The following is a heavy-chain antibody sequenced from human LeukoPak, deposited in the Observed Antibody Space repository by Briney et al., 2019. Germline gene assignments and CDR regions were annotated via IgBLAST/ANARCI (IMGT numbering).Heavy chain of an antibody. Sequence: PSETLSLTCTVSGGSISSGGYYWSWIRQHPGKGLEWIGYIYHSGSTYYNPSLKSRVTISVDRSKNQFSLKLSSVTAADTAVYYCARANAYERYSSSLLPFDPWGQGTLVTVSS. CDR1: GGSISSGGYY. V-gene: IGHV4-30-2*01. CDR2: IYHSGST. J-gene: IGHJ5*02. D-gene: IGHD6-13*01. CDR3: ARANAYERYSSSLLPFDP.